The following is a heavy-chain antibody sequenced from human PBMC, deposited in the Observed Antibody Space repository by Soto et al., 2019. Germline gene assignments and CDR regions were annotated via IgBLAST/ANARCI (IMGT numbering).Heavy chain of an antibody. CDR1: GGSFSGYY. J-gene: IGHJ6*02. CDR2: INHSGST. D-gene: IGHD3-10*01. CDR3: ARAKGVVRGVKGYYYYGMDV. V-gene: IGHV4-34*01. Sequence: SETLSLTCAVYGGSFSGYYWSWIRQPPGKGLEWIGEINHSGSTNYNPSLKSRVTISVDTSKNQFSLKLSSVTAADTAVYYCARAKGVVRGVKGYYYYGMDVWGQGTTVT.